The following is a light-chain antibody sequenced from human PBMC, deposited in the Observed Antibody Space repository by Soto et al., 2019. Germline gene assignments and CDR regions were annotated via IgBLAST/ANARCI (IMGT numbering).Light chain of an antibody. Sequence: DIQMTQSPSSLSASVGDRVTITCQASQDISNYLNWYQQKPGKAPKLLIYDASNLETGVPSRFSRSGSGTDFTFTISSLQPEDIATYYCQQYDNPPPFTFGPGTKVDIK. CDR1: QDISNY. V-gene: IGKV1-33*01. CDR3: QQYDNPPPFT. CDR2: DAS. J-gene: IGKJ3*01.